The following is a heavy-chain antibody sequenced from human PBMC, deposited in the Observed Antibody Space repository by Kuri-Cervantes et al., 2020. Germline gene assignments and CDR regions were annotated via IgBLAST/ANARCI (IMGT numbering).Heavy chain of an antibody. D-gene: IGHD3-10*01. CDR2: INPDSGAT. J-gene: IGHJ5*02. Sequence: ASVKVSCKSSGYTFTDYYMHWVRQAPGQGLEWMGWINPDSGATNYAQKFQGRVSMTRDTSISTAYMELSRLTSDDTAVYYCARVGLVRGENWFDPWGQGTLVTVSS. CDR3: ARVGLVRGENWFDP. V-gene: IGHV1-2*02. CDR1: GYTFTDYY.